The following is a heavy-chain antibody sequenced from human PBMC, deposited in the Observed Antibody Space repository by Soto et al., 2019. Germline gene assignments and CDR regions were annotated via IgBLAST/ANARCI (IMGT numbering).Heavy chain of an antibody. CDR3: ARERGIIYYYYYGMDV. CDR1: GYTFTGYY. J-gene: IGHJ6*02. V-gene: IGHV1-2*02. CDR2: INPNSGGT. Sequence: ASVKVSCKASGYTFTGYYMHWVRQAPGQGLEWMGWINPNSGGTNYAQKFQGRVTMTRDTSISTAYMELSRLRSDDTAVYYCARERGIIYYYYYGMDVWGQGTTVTVSS. D-gene: IGHD3-16*01.